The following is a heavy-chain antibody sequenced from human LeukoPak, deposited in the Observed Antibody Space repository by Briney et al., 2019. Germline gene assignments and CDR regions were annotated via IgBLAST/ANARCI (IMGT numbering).Heavy chain of an antibody. CDR3: AKDLGDYDILTGYFPFDY. CDR1: GFTFNSYA. CDR2: ISGSGGST. V-gene: IGHV3-23*01. J-gene: IGHJ4*02. Sequence: GGSLRLSCAASGFTFNSYAMSWVRQAPGKGLEWVSAISGSGGSTYYADSVKGRFTISGDNSKNTLYLQMSSLRAEDAAVYYCAKDLGDYDILTGYFPFDYWGQGTLVTVSS. D-gene: IGHD3-9*01.